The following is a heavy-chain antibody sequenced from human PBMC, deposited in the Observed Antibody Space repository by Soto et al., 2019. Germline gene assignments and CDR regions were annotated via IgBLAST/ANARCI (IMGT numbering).Heavy chain of an antibody. CDR3: TTDYGDYVYYYYGMDV. V-gene: IGHV3-15*01. Sequence: GGSLRLSCAASGFTFSNAWISWVRQAPGKGLEWVGRIKSKTDGGTTDYAAPVKGRFTISRDDSKNTLYLQMNSLKTEDTAVYYCTTDYGDYVYYYYGMDVWGQGTTVTVSS. J-gene: IGHJ6*02. CDR1: GFTFSNAW. D-gene: IGHD4-17*01. CDR2: IKSKTDGGTT.